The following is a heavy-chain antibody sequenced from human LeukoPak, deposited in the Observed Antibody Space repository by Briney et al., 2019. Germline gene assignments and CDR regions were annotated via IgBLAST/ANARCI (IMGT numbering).Heavy chain of an antibody. J-gene: IGHJ6*02. Sequence: GASLRLSCAASGFTFSSYAMSWVRQAPGKGLEWVSAISGSGGSTYYADSVKGRFTISRDNSKNTLYLQMNSLRAKDTAVYYCAKVALAAAEDYYYGMDVWGQGTTVTVSS. CDR2: ISGSGGST. CDR3: AKVALAAAEDYYYGMDV. D-gene: IGHD6-13*01. V-gene: IGHV3-23*01. CDR1: GFTFSSYA.